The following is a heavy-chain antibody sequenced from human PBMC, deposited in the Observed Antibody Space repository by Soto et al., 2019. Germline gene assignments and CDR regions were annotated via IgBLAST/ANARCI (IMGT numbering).Heavy chain of an antibody. CDR2: INSGGGGT. D-gene: IGHD2-15*01. V-gene: IGHV3-23*01. Sequence: GGSLRLSCAASGFTFSTYAMSWVRQAPGKGLEWVSSINSGGGGTFYSDSVKGRFTISRDNSKNTLYLQINSLRAEDTAVYYCAKRGTYYFDYWGQGALVTVS. CDR1: GFTFSTYA. J-gene: IGHJ4*02. CDR3: AKRGTYYFDY.